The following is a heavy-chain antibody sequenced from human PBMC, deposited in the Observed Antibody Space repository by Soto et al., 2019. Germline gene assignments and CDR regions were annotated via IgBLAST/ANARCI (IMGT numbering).Heavy chain of an antibody. CDR2: TWYDASKQ. V-gene: IGHV3-33*06. CDR1: GFTFSNYG. D-gene: IGHD5-12*01. J-gene: IGHJ6*02. CDR3: ANIRGYSGYDAPISYLYGMDV. Sequence: QVQLVESGGGVVQPGRSLKLSCAASGFTFSNYGMHWVRQAPGKGLQWVAVTWYDASKQHYADSVKGRFTISRDNSRNALYLQMHSLRVEDTGVYYCANIRGYSGYDAPISYLYGMDVWGQGTTVTVSS.